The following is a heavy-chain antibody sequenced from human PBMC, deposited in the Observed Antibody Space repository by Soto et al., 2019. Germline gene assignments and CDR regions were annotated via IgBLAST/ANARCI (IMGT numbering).Heavy chain of an antibody. J-gene: IGHJ4*02. V-gene: IGHV3-30*18. D-gene: IGHD3-10*01. CDR1: GFSFNSYG. Sequence: QMQLVESGGGVVQPGRSLRLSCAASGFSFNSYGMHWVRQAPGKGLEWVAFISYDGTKKFYGDSVKGRFTISRDNSKSTLDLQMNSLRPEDTAVYYCAKTGVSVVRGVPQGFDYWGQGTLVTGSS. CDR3: AKTGVSVVRGVPQGFDY. CDR2: ISYDGTKK.